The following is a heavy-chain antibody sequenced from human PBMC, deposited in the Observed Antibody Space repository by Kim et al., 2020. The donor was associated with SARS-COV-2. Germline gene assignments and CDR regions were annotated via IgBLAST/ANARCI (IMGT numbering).Heavy chain of an antibody. CDR2: INHSGST. CDR1: GGSFSGYY. D-gene: IGHD6-19*01. J-gene: IGHJ4*02. Sequence: SETLSLTCAVYGGSFSGYYWSWIRQPPGKGLEWIGEINHSGSTNYNPSLKSRVTISVDTSKNQFSLKLSSVTAADTAVYYCARVGIVVAGHRNYYFDYWGQGTLVTVSS. CDR3: ARVGIVVAGHRNYYFDY. V-gene: IGHV4-34*01.